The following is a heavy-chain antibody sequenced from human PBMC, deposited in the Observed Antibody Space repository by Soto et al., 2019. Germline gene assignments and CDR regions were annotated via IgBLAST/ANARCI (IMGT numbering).Heavy chain of an antibody. CDR3: ARRSYMDV. CDR2: RSSGGVST. Sequence: EVQLLESGGGLVQPGGSRRLPCAASGFTFSTFAMTWVRQAPGKGLEGVSARSSGGVSTYYADSVKGRFTISRDNSKNTLYLQMNSLRAEDTAVYYCARRSYMDVWGKGTTVTVSS. CDR1: GFTFSTFA. V-gene: IGHV3-23*01. J-gene: IGHJ6*03.